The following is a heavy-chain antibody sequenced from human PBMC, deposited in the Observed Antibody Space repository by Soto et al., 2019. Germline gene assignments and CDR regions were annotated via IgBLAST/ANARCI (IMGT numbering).Heavy chain of an antibody. CDR1: GGSISSGDYY. J-gene: IGHJ3*02. CDR2: IYYSGST. Sequence: QVQLQESGPGLVKPSQTLSLTCTVSGGSISSGDYYWSWIRQPPGKGLEWIGYIYYSGSTYYNPSLKSRVTISVDTSKNQFSLKLSSVTAADTAVYYCARKINSGSRRFDAFDIWGQGTMVTVSS. D-gene: IGHD1-26*01. V-gene: IGHV4-30-4*01. CDR3: ARKINSGSRRFDAFDI.